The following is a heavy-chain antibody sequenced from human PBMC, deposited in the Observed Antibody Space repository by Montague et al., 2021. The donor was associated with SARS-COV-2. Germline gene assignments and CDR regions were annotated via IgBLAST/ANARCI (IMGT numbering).Heavy chain of an antibody. Sequence: SETLSLTCTVSGGSVSSSSYYWGWIRQPPGKGLEWIGSIYDTGSTYYNPSLKRRATISVDTSKNQFSLKLSSVTAAETAVYYCARHMTGSGNAFDIWGQGTMVTVSS. D-gene: IGHD3-10*01. CDR3: ARHMTGSGNAFDI. CDR2: IYDTGST. J-gene: IGHJ3*02. CDR1: GGSVSSSSYY. V-gene: IGHV4-39*01.